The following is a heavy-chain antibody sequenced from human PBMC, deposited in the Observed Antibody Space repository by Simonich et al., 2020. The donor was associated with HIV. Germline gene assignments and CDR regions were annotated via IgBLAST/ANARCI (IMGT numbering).Heavy chain of an antibody. CDR3: ASHYGGNHLNWFDP. CDR2: INHRGST. V-gene: IGHV4-34*01. J-gene: IGHJ5*02. D-gene: IGHD2-15*01. Sequence: QVQLQQWGAGLLKPSETLSLTCAVYGGSFSGYYWSWIRQPPGKGLEWIGEINHRGSTNDNPSLKSRVTISVDTSKNQFSLKLSSVTAADTAVYYCASHYGGNHLNWFDPWGQGTLVTVSS. CDR1: GGSFSGYY.